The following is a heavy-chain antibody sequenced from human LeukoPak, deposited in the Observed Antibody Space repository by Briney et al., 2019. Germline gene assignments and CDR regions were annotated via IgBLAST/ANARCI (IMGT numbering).Heavy chain of an antibody. V-gene: IGHV1-69*13. J-gene: IGHJ6*03. CDR2: IIPVLGTT. CDR1: GGTFSRYA. D-gene: IGHD3-10*01. CDR3: ATSGGDYYYYSLDV. Sequence: ASVKVSCKASGGTFSRYAISWVRQAPGQGLEWMGGIIPVLGTTNYAQTFQNKVTITADESTSTTYMELSSLTSEDTAAYYCATSGGDYYYYSLDVWGKGTPVTISS.